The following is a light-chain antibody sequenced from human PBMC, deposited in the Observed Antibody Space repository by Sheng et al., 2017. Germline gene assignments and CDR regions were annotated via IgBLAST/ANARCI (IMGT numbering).Light chain of an antibody. CDR3: QQFKYILS. V-gene: IGKV1-33*01. CDR2: AAS. Sequence: DIQMTQSPSSLSASVGDRVTITCQASQDINNHLNWYQQKPGRAPKLLIYAASNLESGVPSRFSGSGSGTDFIFNISSLQPEDIATYYCQQFKYILSFGGGTKGGDQT. CDR1: QDINNH. J-gene: IGKJ4*01.